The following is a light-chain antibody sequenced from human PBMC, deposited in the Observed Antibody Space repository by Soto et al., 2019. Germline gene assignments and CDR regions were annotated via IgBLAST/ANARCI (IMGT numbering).Light chain of an antibody. CDR3: QQTYMVPYT. J-gene: IGKJ2*01. Sequence: DIQMTQFPSSLSASAEERVTITCRASQSVSTYLSWYVQEPGSAPKLLIYGVSKLESGIAPRFTGSGLATEFTLTINSLQPEDFAVYFCQQTYMVPYTFGQGTKVEI. V-gene: IGKV1-39*01. CDR1: QSVSTY. CDR2: GVS.